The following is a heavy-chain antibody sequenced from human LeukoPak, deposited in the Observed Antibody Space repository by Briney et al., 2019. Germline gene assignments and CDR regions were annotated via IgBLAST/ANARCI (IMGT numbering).Heavy chain of an antibody. Sequence: ASVKVSCKASGYTFTSYYMHWVRQAPGQGLEWMGIINPSGGSTSYARKFQGRVTMTRDTSTSTVYMELSSLRSEDTAVYYCARALRTYGGLKIQLWLTYWGQGTLVTVSS. D-gene: IGHD5-18*01. CDR1: GYTFTSYY. CDR3: ARALRTYGGLKIQLWLTY. V-gene: IGHV1-46*03. CDR2: INPSGGST. J-gene: IGHJ4*02.